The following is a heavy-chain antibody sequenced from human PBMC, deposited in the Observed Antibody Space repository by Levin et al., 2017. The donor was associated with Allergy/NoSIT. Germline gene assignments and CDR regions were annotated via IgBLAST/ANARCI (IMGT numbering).Heavy chain of an antibody. CDR2: ITGGGGTT. V-gene: IGHV3-23*01. J-gene: IGHJ3*01. CDR3: AKKQGGTSGFSFDV. D-gene: IGHD6-25*01. Sequence: LSLTCAASGFTFGDYAMAWVRQAPGKGLEWVSVITGGGGTTYYGDSVKGRFSVSRDNSKNTVYLQLNSLGAEDTAVYFCAKKQGGTSGFSFDVWGQGTMVTVSS. CDR1: GFTFGDYA.